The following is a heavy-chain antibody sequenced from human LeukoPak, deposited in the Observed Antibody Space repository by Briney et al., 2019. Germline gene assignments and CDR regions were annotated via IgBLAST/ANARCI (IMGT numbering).Heavy chain of an antibody. D-gene: IGHD2-15*01. V-gene: IGHV5-51*01. J-gene: IGHJ4*02. CDR2: IYPGDSDT. CDR1: GYSFTSYW. CDR3: ARHARGSGWRGGFVDY. Sequence: GESLKISRKGSGYSFTSYWIGWVRQMPGKGLEWMGIIYPGDSDTRYSPSFQGQVTISADKSISTAYLQWSSLKASDTAMYYCARHARGSGWRGGFVDYWGQGTLVTVSS.